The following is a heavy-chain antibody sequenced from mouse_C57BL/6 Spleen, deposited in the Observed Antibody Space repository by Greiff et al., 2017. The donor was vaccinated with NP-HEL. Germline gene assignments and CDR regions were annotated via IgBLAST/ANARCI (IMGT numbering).Heavy chain of an antibody. J-gene: IGHJ4*01. CDR3: ARGGLSTVVATDAMDY. D-gene: IGHD1-1*01. CDR1: GYTFTGYW. CDR2: ILPGSGST. V-gene: IGHV1-9*01. Sequence: VQLQQSGAELMKPGASVKLSCKATGYTFTGYWIEWVKQRPGHGLEWIGEILPGSGSTNYNEKFKGKATFTADTSSNTAYMQLSSLTTEDSAIYYCARGGLSTVVATDAMDYWGQGTSVTVSS.